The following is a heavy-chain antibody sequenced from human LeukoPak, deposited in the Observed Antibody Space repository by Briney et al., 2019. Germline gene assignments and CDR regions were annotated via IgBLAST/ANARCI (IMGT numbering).Heavy chain of an antibody. D-gene: IGHD3-22*01. CDR3: AKDQRLLRGYFDY. CDR2: ISYDGSNK. V-gene: IGHV3-30*18. Sequence: GGSLRPSCAASGFTFSSYGMHWVRQAPGKGLEWVAVISYDGSNKYYADSVKGRFTISRDNSKNTLYLQMNSLRAEDTAVYYCAKDQRLLRGYFDYWGQGTLVTVSS. J-gene: IGHJ4*02. CDR1: GFTFSSYG.